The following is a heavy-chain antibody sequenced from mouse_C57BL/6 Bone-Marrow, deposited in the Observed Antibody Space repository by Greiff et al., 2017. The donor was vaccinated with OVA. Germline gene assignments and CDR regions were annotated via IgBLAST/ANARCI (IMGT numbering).Heavy chain of an antibody. V-gene: IGHV1-61*01. Sequence: QVQLQQPGAELVRPGSSVKLSCKASGYTFTSYWMDWVKQRPGQGLEWIGNIYPSDSETHYNQKFKDKATLTVDKSSSTAYMQLSSLTSEDSAVYYWAREGSYRYFDVWGTGTTVTVSS. CDR3: AREGSYRYFDV. CDR1: GYTFTSYW. CDR2: IYPSDSET. J-gene: IGHJ1*03. D-gene: IGHD1-1*01.